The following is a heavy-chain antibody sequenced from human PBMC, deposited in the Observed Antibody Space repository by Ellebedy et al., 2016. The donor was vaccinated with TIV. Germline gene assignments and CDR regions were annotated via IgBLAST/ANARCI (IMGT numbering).Heavy chain of an antibody. CDR1: GFTFSTFA. J-gene: IGHJ5*02. V-gene: IGHV3-23*01. CDR2: ITGTGGGDNT. CDR3: AKDDDVSVRIRFDP. Sequence: GESLKISCAASGFTFSTFAMSWVRQAPGTELEWVSTITGTGGGDNTYYADSVRGRFTISRDDSKNTLYLQMNSLRAEDTAVYYCAKDDDVSVRIRFDPWGQGTLVTVSS. D-gene: IGHD3-16*01.